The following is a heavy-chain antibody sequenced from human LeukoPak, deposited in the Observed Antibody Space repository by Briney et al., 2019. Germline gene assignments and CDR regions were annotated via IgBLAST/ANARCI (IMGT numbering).Heavy chain of an antibody. Sequence: ASVKVSCKASGFTFTSSAMQWVRQARGQRREWIGWIVVGSGNTNYAQKFQERVTITRDMSTSTAYMELSSLRSEDTAVYYCAAGNVGRGYYYYGYWGQGTLVTVSS. J-gene: IGHJ4*02. CDR2: IVVGSGNT. V-gene: IGHV1-58*02. CDR3: AAGNVGRGYYYYGY. CDR1: GFTFTSSA. D-gene: IGHD3-22*01.